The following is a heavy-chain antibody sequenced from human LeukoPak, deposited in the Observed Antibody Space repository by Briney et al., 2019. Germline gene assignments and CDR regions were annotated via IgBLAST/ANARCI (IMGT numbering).Heavy chain of an antibody. CDR3: AKDFLMSPNSGYFFDY. V-gene: IGHV3-7*01. J-gene: IGHJ4*02. D-gene: IGHD3-22*01. Sequence: PGGSLRLSCAASGFTFSSYWMSWVRQAPGKGLEWVANIKQDGSEKNYVDSVKGRFTISRDNAKKSLYLQMNSLRTEDTAVYYCAKDFLMSPNSGYFFDYWGQGTLVTVSS. CDR1: GFTFSSYW. CDR2: IKQDGSEK.